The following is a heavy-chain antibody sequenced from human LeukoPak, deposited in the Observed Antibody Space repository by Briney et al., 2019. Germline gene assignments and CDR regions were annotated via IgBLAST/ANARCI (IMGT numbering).Heavy chain of an antibody. CDR3: ARVQYYGSGSYSYAFDI. V-gene: IGHV4-59*01. CDR1: GFTFSDYA. J-gene: IGHJ3*02. D-gene: IGHD3-10*01. CDR2: IYYSGST. Sequence: GSLRLSCVASGFTFSDYAMNWVRQAPGKGLEWIGYIYYSGSTNYNPSLKSRVTISVDTSKNQFSLKLSSVTAADTAVYYCARVQYYGSGSYSYAFDIWGQGTMVTVSS.